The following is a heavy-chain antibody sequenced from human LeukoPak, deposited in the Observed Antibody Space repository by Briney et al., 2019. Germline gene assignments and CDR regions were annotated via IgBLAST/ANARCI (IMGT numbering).Heavy chain of an antibody. CDR3: ARGGLSYYYMDV. Sequence: SETLSLTCAVFGGSFDGYYWSWIRQPPGRGLEWIGEITYDGSTNYNPSLKSRVTISVDTSKIQFSLKLSSVTAADTAVYYCARGGLSYYYMDVWGKGTTVTVSS. CDR2: ITYDGST. J-gene: IGHJ6*03. CDR1: GGSFDGYY. V-gene: IGHV4-34*01.